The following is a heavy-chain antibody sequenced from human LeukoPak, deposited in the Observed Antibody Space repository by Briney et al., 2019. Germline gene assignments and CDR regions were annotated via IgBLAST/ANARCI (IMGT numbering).Heavy chain of an antibody. V-gene: IGHV4-59*01. J-gene: IGHJ4*02. CDR3: ARATTKGSVFDY. CDR2: IYYSGST. D-gene: IGHD1-26*01. Sequence: KPSETLSLTCAVYGGSFSGYYWSWIRQPPGKGLEWIGYIYYSGSTNYNPSLKSRVTISVDTSKNQFSLKLSSVTAADTAVYYCARATTKGSVFDYWGQGTLVTVSS. CDR1: GGSFSGYY.